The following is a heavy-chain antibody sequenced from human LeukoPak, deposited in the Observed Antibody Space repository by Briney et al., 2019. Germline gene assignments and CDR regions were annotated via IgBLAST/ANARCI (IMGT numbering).Heavy chain of an antibody. CDR1: GGTFSSYA. V-gene: IGHV1-69*05. D-gene: IGHD5-24*01. CDR3: ARDLDGYNVVPIWDY. Sequence: SVKVSCKASGGTFSSYAISWVRQAPGQGLEWMGGIIPIFGTANYAQKFQGRVTMTTDTSTSTAYMELRSLRSDDTAVYYCARDLDGYNVVPIWDYWGQGTLVTVSS. J-gene: IGHJ4*02. CDR2: IIPIFGTA.